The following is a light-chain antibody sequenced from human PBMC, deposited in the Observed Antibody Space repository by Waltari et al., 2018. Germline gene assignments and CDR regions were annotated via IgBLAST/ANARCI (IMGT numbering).Light chain of an antibody. CDR2: RND. V-gene: IGLV1-44*01. CDR3: AAWDDSLSGHWV. CDR1: SSNIGTNL. Sequence: QSALTQPPSASGTPGQRVTISCSGSSSNIGTNLVNWYQQLPGKAPKLLVYRNDQRPSGVPDRFSCSKSGTSASLAISGLQSEDEADYYCAAWDDSLSGHWVFGGGTKVTVL. J-gene: IGLJ2*01.